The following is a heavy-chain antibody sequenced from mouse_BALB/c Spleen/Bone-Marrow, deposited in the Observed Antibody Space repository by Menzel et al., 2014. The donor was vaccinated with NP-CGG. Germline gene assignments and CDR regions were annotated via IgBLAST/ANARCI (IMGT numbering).Heavy chain of an antibody. J-gene: IGHJ1*01. D-gene: IGHD2-3*01. V-gene: IGHV1S81*02. CDR1: GYFLTNYW. CDR3: TRWLLQYIDV. Sequence: WHVLGKPGGSVKLSCKVAGYFLTNYWMHWLKQRPGQGLEWIGEIIPSNGRTNYNEKFKSKATLTVDKSSNTAYMQLSSLTSEDSAVYYCTRWLLQYIDVWGAGTSVTVS. CDR2: IIPSNGRT.